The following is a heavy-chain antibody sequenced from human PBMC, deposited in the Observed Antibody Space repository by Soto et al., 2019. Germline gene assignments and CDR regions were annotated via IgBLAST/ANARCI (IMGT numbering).Heavy chain of an antibody. V-gene: IGHV3-9*01. J-gene: IGHJ4*02. CDR1: GFTFDDYA. CDR2: ISWNSGSI. Sequence: EVQLVESGGGLVQPGRSLRLSCAASGFTFDDYAMHWVRQAPGKGLEWVSGISWNSGSIGYADSVKGRFTISRDNAKNSLYLQMNSLRAEDTALYYCAKQWLVRSVVDYFDYWGQGTLVTVSP. CDR3: AKQWLVRSVVDYFDY. D-gene: IGHD6-19*01.